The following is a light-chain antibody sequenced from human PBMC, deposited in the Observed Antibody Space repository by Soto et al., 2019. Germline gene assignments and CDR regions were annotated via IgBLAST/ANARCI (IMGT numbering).Light chain of an antibody. CDR3: SSYTSSSTL. J-gene: IGLJ2*01. CDR1: SSDVGGYDY. V-gene: IGLV2-14*03. Sequence: QSALTQPASVSGSPGQSIAISCTGTSSDVGGYDYVSWYQQLPGKAPKLMIYDVNNRPSGASNRFSGSKSGNTASLTISGLQAEDEADYYCSSYTSSSTLFGGGTKVTVL. CDR2: DVN.